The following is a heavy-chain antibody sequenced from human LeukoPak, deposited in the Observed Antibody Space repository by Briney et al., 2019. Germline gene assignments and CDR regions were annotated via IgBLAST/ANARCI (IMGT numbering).Heavy chain of an antibody. CDR3: ARPFPRGGMAGY. V-gene: IGHV4-34*01. CDR2: FKHSGRT. J-gene: IGHJ4*02. D-gene: IGHD3-10*01. Sequence: SETLSFTCAVHGGSFSGNYWSWSRQPPGKGLEWIGEFKHSGRTTYNPSLKSRVTISVDTSKNQFSLKLSSVTAADTAVYYCARPFPRGGMAGYWGQGTLVTVSS. CDR1: GGSFSGNY.